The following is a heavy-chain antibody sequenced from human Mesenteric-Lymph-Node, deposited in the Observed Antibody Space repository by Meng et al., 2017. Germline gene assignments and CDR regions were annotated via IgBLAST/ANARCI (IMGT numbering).Heavy chain of an antibody. V-gene: IGHV4-30-4*01. J-gene: IGHJ5*02. D-gene: IGHD3-10*01. Sequence: QVHLRESGPRLLKPLQTLSLTCTVSGGSISSGDYYWSWIRQPPGKGLEWIGYIYYSGSTYYNTSLKSRVTISVDTSKNQFSLKLSSVTAADTAVYYCARASYGSGSPLGESWFDPWGQGTLVTVSS. CDR1: GGSISSGDYY. CDR2: IYYSGST. CDR3: ARASYGSGSPLGESWFDP.